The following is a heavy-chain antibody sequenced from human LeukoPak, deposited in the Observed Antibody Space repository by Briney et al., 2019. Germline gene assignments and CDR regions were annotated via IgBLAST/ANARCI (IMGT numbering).Heavy chain of an antibody. V-gene: IGHV3-23*01. J-gene: IGHJ4*02. CDR1: GFTFSDYE. D-gene: IGHD2-15*01. Sequence: PGGSLRLSCVVSGFTFSDYEMSWVRQAPGKGLQCVAAIRRSGGTSYVADSVKGRFTISRDNSENTLYLAMNSLRVEDTAFYYCARAMKTFSFATPTGSFDFWGPGALVTVSS. CDR3: ARAMKTFSFATPTGSFDF. CDR2: IRRSGGTS.